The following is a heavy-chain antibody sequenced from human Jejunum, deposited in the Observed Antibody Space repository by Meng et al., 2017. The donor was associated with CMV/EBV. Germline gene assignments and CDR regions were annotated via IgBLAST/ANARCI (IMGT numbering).Heavy chain of an antibody. CDR1: GYPFTDYF. Sequence: KASGYPFTDYFMWMRQAPGQGLEWVGWINFNSGATNYAQKFQGRVTMTRDMSVSTVYMEMSSLRPDDTAVYYCVAYSGSSFRLDPWGQGTQVTVSS. D-gene: IGHD5-12*01. CDR3: VAYSGSSFRLDP. V-gene: IGHV1-2*02. CDR2: INFNSGAT. J-gene: IGHJ5*02.